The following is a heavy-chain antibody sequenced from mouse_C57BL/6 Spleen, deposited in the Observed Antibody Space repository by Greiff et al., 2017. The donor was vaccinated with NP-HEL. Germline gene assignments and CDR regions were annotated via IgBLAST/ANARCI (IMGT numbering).Heavy chain of an antibody. CDR3: ATNWESSFFDY. CDR1: GYTFTSYW. CDR2: IHPNSGST. V-gene: IGHV1-64*01. J-gene: IGHJ2*01. Sequence: QVQLQQSGAELVKPGASVKLSCKASGYTFTSYWMHWVKQRPGQGLEWIGMIHPNSGSTNYNEKFKSKATLTVDKSSSTAYMQLSSLTSEDSAVYYCATNWESSFFDYWGQGTTLTVSS. D-gene: IGHD4-1*01.